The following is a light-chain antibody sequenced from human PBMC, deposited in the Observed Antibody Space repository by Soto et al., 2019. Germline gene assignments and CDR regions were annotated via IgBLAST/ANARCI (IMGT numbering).Light chain of an antibody. CDR2: SNN. CDR3: AAWDKSLNGHL. J-gene: IGLJ2*01. V-gene: IGLV1-44*01. Sequence: QYVLTQPPSASGTPGQRVTISCSGTSSNIGGNTVSWYQHLPGTAPKLLIYSNNQRPSGLTDRFSGFKSGTSASLAISGLQSDDEADYYCAAWDKSLNGHLFGGGTKLTVL. CDR1: SSNIGGNT.